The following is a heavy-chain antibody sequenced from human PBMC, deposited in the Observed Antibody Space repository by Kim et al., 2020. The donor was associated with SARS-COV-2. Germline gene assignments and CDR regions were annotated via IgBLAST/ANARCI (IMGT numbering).Heavy chain of an antibody. Sequence: ASVKVSCKASGYTFTSYAMHWVRQAPGQRLEWMGWISGGNDNTKYSQKFQGRVSITRDTSASTAYMELSSLRSEDTSVFYCASRFEGMEVWGQGTTVTVS. CDR3: ASRFEGMEV. CDR2: ISGGNDNT. D-gene: IGHD3-16*01. CDR1: GYTFTSYA. J-gene: IGHJ6*02. V-gene: IGHV1-3*01.